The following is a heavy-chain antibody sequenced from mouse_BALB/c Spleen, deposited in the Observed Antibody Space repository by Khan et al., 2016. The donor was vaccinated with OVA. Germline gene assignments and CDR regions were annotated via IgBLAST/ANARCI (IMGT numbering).Heavy chain of an antibody. CDR2: INTYTGEP. CDR3: ARGAIYWYFDV. J-gene: IGHJ1*01. CDR1: AYTFRNYG. V-gene: IGHV9-1*02. Sequence: QEVQSGPELKKPGETVKISCKASAYTFRNYGMNWVKQAPGKGLKWMGWINTYTGEPTYTDDFKGRFAFSLETSASTAYLQINNLKNEDMATYFCARGAIYWYFDVWGAGTTVTVSS.